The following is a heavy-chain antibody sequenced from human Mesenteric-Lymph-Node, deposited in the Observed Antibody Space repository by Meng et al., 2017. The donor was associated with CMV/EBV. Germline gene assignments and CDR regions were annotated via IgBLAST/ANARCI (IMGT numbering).Heavy chain of an antibody. Sequence: SETLSLTCAVYGGSFSGYYWSWIRQPPGKGLEWIGEINHSGSTNYNPSLKSRVTISIDTSKNQFSLRLSSVTAADTAVYYCARDLEGGVPATIGQWGQGTLVTVSS. D-gene: IGHD2-2*02. J-gene: IGHJ4*02. CDR2: INHSGST. CDR1: GGSFSGYY. V-gene: IGHV4-34*01. CDR3: ARDLEGGVPATIGQ.